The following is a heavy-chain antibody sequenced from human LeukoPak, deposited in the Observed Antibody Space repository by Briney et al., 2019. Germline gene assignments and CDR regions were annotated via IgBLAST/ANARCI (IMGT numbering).Heavy chain of an antibody. CDR1: GASISSYY. J-gene: IGHJ4*02. D-gene: IGHD1-26*01. CDR2: IYANEST. Sequence: SETLSLTCTVSGASISSYYWSWIRQPAGKGLEWIGRIYANESTNYNPTLKSRVTMSVDTSKNQFSLKLSSVTAADTAVYYCASYSGSYAYYGYWGQGTLVTVSS. CDR3: ASYSGSYAYYGY. V-gene: IGHV4-4*07.